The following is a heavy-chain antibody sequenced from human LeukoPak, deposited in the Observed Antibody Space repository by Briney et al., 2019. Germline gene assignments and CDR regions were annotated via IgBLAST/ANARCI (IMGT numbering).Heavy chain of an antibody. V-gene: IGHV3-23*01. CDR1: EFPFRNYA. Sequence: GGSLRLSCAASEFPFRNYAMSWVRQAPGKGLEWVSAITDSGGNTYHADSVKGRFTTSRDNAKNTLFLQMYSLRVEDTAVYYCAKGSSSSRPYYFDYWGQGTLVTVSS. CDR3: AKGSSSSRPYYFDY. CDR2: ITDSGGNT. D-gene: IGHD6-6*01. J-gene: IGHJ4*02.